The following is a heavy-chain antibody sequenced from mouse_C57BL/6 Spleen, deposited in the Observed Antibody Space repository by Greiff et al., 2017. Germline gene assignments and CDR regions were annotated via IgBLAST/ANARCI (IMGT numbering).Heavy chain of an antibody. V-gene: IGHV5-9-1*02. CDR3: TREGDYYGSSYYAMDY. Sequence: EVQLQESGEGLVKPGGSLKLSCAASGFTFSSYAMSWVRQTPEKRLEWVAYISSGGDYIYYADTVKGRFTISRDNARNTLYLQMSSLKSEDTAMYYCTREGDYYGSSYYAMDYWGQGTSVTVSS. D-gene: IGHD1-1*01. CDR1: GFTFSSYA. CDR2: ISSGGDYI. J-gene: IGHJ4*01.